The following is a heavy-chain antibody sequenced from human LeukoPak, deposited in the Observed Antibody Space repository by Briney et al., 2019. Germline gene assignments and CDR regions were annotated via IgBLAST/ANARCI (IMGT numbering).Heavy chain of an antibody. CDR2: ISYDGSNK. D-gene: IGHD1-26*01. CDR1: GFTFSSYG. Sequence: GGSLRLSCAASGFTFSSYGMHWVRQAPGKGLEWVAVISYDGSNKYYADSVKGRFTISRDNSKNTLYLQMNSLRAEDTAVYYCAKGARIVGATSWFDPWGQGTRVTVSS. CDR3: AKGARIVGATSWFDP. V-gene: IGHV3-30*18. J-gene: IGHJ5*02.